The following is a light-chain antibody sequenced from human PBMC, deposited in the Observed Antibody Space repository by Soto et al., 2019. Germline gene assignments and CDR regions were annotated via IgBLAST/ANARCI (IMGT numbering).Light chain of an antibody. J-gene: IGLJ1*01. Sequence: QSALTQPASVSGSPGQSITISCTGTSSDVGGYNYVSWYQQQPGKAPKFMIYDVSNRPSGVSNRFSGSKSGNTASLTISGLQAEDEADYHCCSYTTSNTRQIGFGTGNKVTVL. CDR1: SSDVGGYNY. CDR3: CSYTTSNTRQIG. CDR2: DVS. V-gene: IGLV2-14*01.